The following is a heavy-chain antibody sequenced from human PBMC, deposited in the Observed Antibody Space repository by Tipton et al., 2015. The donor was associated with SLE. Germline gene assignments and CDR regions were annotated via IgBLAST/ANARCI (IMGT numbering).Heavy chain of an antibody. Sequence: QLVQSGGGVVQPGRSLRLSCAASGFTFSSYAMHWVRQAPGKGLEYVSAISSNGDSTYYANSVKGRLTISRDNSKGTLYLQVGSLRPEDIAVYYCSRGRDRYSGYEWGWYFDYWGQGTLVTVSS. CDR3: SRGRDRYSGYEWGWYFDY. J-gene: IGHJ4*02. CDR1: GFTFSSYA. CDR2: ISSNGDST. D-gene: IGHD5-12*01. V-gene: IGHV3-64*01.